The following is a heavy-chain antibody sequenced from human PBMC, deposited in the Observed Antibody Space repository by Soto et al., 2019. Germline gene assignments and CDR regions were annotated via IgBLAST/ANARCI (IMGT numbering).Heavy chain of an antibody. J-gene: IGHJ4*02. CDR1: GGSFSGYY. D-gene: IGHD2-2*03. CDR3: ARGGYCSSTSCYVVAAAKYYFDD. CDR2: INHSGST. Sequence: SETLSLTCAVYGGSFSGYYWSWIRRPPGKGLEWIGEINHSGSTNCNPSLKSRVTISVDTSKNQFSLKLSSVTAADTAVYYCARGGYCSSTSCYVVAAAKYYFDDWGQGTRVTVAS. V-gene: IGHV4-34*01.